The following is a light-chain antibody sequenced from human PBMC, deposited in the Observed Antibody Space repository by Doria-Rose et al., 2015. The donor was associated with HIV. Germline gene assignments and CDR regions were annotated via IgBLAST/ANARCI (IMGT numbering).Light chain of an antibody. CDR2: DGS. CDR1: QSFSSTY. V-gene: IGKV3-20*01. CDR3: HQYGTSWT. J-gene: IGKJ1*01. Sequence: EIALTQSPGTLSLSPGERATLSCRASQSFSSTYLAWYQQKPGQALSLLIYDGSTRATGVPDRFSASGSGTDFTLTINRLEPEDFALYYCHQYGTSWTFGQGTKVEI.